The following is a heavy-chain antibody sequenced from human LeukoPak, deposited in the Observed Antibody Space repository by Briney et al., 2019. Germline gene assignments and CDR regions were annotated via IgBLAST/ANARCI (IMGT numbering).Heavy chain of an antibody. CDR3: ARGVVPAAYNWFDP. CDR2: IYYSGST. V-gene: IGHV4-59*01. CDR1: GGSISSYY. D-gene: IGHD2-2*01. Sequence: SETLSLTCTVSGGSISSYYWSWIRQPPGKGLEWIGYIYYSGSTNYNPSLKSRVTISVDTSKNQFSLKLSSVTAADTAVYYCARGVVPAAYNWFDPWGQGTLVTVSS. J-gene: IGHJ5*02.